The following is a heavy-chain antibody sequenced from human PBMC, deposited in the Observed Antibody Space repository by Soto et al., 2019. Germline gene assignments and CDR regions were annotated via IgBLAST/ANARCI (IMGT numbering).Heavy chain of an antibody. CDR2: INHSGGT. D-gene: IGHD3-10*01. V-gene: IGHV4-34*01. CDR3: ARCRNIGTGSGSYFQFDY. J-gene: IGHJ4*02. CDR1: GGSFSGYY. Sequence: PSETLSLTCSVYGGSFSGYYWSWIRQPPGKGLEWIGEINHSGGTNYNPSLKSRVTISVDTSKNQFSLKLSSVTAADTAVYYCARCRNIGTGSGSYFQFDYWGQGTLVTVSS.